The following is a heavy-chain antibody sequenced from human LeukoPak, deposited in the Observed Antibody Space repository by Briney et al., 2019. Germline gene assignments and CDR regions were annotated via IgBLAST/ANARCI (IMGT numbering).Heavy chain of an antibody. V-gene: IGHV3-7*01. CDR2: INQAGTEK. D-gene: IGHD6-13*01. CDR3: ARDSIAAAGTPDY. J-gene: IGHJ4*02. Sequence: PGGSLRLSCAAPGFTFSTHWMTWVRQAPGKGLEWVANINQAGTEKYYVDSVKGRFTISRDNAKNSLSLQMNSLRAEDTAVYYCARDSIAAAGTPDYWGQGTLVTVSS. CDR1: GFTFSTHW.